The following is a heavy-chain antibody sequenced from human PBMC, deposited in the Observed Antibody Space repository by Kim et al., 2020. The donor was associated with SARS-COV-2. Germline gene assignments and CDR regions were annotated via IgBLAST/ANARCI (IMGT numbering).Heavy chain of an antibody. J-gene: IGHJ4*02. V-gene: IGHV3-23*01. D-gene: IGHD3-10*01. CDR3: AKARSITMVRGVMDPMDY. Sequence: GGSLRLSCAASGFTFSSYAMSWVRQAPGKGLEWVSAISGSGGSTYYADSVKGRFTISRDNSKNTLYLQMNSLRAEDTAVYYCAKARSITMVRGVMDPMDYWGQGTLVTVSS. CDR2: ISGSGGST. CDR1: GFTFSSYA.